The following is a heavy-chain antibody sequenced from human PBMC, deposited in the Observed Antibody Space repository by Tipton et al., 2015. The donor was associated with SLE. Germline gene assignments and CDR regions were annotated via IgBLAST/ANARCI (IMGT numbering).Heavy chain of an antibody. D-gene: IGHD6-6*01. CDR1: GGSISSGSYY. J-gene: IGHJ4*02. Sequence: TLSLTCTVSGGSISSGSYYWSWIRQPPGKGLAWIGSIYYSGSTNYNPSLQSRVTISVDTSKNQFSLKLSSVTAADTAVYYCARETPEYSSSRGYFDYWGQGTLVTVSS. CDR2: IYYSGST. V-gene: IGHV4-61*01. CDR3: ARETPEYSSSRGYFDY.